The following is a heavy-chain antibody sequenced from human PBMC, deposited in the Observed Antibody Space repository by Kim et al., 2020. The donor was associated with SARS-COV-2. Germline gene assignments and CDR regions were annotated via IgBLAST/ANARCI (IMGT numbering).Heavy chain of an antibody. J-gene: IGHJ5*02. CDR3: ARDWRGGCGSTSCYKGGIWFDP. D-gene: IGHD2-2*02. Sequence: SETLSLTCTVSGGSISSYYWSWIRQPPGKGLEWIGYIYYSGSTNYNPSLKSRVTISVDTSKNQFSLKLSSVTAADTAVYYCARDWRGGCGSTSCYKGGIWFDPWGQGTLVTVSS. CDR2: IYYSGST. V-gene: IGHV4-59*13. CDR1: GGSISSYY.